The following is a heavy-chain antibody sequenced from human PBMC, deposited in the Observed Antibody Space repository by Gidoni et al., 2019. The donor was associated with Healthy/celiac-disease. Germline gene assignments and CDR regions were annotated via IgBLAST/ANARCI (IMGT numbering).Heavy chain of an antibody. J-gene: IGHJ6*02. CDR1: GYIFSRYG. D-gene: IGHD3-10*01. Sequence: HVQLVQSGPEVKKPGASVTFSCKASGYIFSRYGITWVRQAPGQGLEGMGWISAYNINPNAAQKVQGRVTMTTDTSTSKAYMELRSLRLDDTGVYYCARGGGAGSQYYYYEYALDGWGQGTTVTVSS. CDR3: ARGGGAGSQYYYYEYALDG. CDR2: ISAYNINP. V-gene: IGHV1-18*04.